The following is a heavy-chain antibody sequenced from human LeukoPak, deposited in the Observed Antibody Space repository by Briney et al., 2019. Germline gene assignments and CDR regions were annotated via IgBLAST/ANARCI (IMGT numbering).Heavy chain of an antibody. V-gene: IGHV3-15*01. CDR3: TTFPYYDSSGYQGGFDY. CDR1: GFTFSNAW. CDR2: IKSKTDGGTT. Sequence: GGSLRLSCAASGFTFSNAWMSWVRQAPGKGLEWVGRIKSKTDGGTTDYAAPVKGRFTISRDDSKNTLYLQMNSLKTEDTAVYYCTTFPYYDSSGYQGGFDYWGQGTLVTVSS. J-gene: IGHJ4*02. D-gene: IGHD3-22*01.